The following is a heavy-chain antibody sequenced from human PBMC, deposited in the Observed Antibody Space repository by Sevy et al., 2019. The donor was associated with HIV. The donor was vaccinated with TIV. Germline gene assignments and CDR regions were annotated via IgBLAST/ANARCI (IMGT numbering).Heavy chain of an antibody. Sequence: GGSLRLSCAASGFTFSSYSMNWVRQAPGKGLEWVSGISSSSSYIYYADSVKGRFTISRDNAKNSLYLQMNSLRAEDTAVYYCARDREQQLSAYWGQGTLVTISS. V-gene: IGHV3-21*01. CDR3: ARDREQQLSAY. D-gene: IGHD6-13*01. J-gene: IGHJ4*02. CDR2: ISSSSSYI. CDR1: GFTFSSYS.